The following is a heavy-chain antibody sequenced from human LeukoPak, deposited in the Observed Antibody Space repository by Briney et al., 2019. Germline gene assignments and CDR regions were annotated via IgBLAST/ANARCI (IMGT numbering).Heavy chain of an antibody. CDR1: GFTFSSYA. CDR3: AKGSPWFTMIVVVPFDY. CDR2: ITGSSAST. V-gene: IGHV3-23*01. J-gene: IGHJ4*02. Sequence: PGGSLRLSCAASGFTFSSYAMSWVRQAPGKGLEWVSSITGSSASTYYADSVKGRFTISRDNSKNTLYLQMNSLRAEDMAVYYCAKGSPWFTMIVVVPFDYWGQGTLVTVSS. D-gene: IGHD3-22*01.